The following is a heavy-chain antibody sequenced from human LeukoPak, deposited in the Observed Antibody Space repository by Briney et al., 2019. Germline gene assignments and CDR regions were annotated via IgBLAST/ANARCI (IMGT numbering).Heavy chain of an antibody. Sequence: GESLKISCKGSGYSFTSYWIGWVRQMPGKGLEWMGIIYPGDSDTRYSPSFQGQVTISADKYISTAYLQWRSLKASATAMYYCARRSQISGDDYWGQGTLVTVSS. J-gene: IGHJ4*02. CDR1: GYSFTSYW. V-gene: IGHV5-51*01. CDR2: IYPGDSDT. D-gene: IGHD1-14*01. CDR3: ARRSQISGDDY.